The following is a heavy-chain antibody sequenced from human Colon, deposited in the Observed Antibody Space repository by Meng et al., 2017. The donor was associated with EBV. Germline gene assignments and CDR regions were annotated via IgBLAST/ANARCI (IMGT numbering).Heavy chain of an antibody. CDR2: IYYSGSR. CDR3: ARVTGKIYYDGSGYPEAFDY. J-gene: IGHJ4*02. D-gene: IGHD3-22*01. CDR1: GDSMSSTDYY. Sequence: QVPLQDWGTGRVKPSHTLSLTCTVSGDSMSSTDYYWSWVRQPPGKGLEWTGYIYYSGSRYYNPSLKSRVTISVDTSKNQFSLKLSSVTAADTAVYYCARVTGKIYYDGSGYPEAFDYWGQGTLVTVSS. V-gene: IGHV4-30-4*01.